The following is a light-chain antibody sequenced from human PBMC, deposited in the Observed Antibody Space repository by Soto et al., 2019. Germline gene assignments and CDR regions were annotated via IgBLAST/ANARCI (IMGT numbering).Light chain of an antibody. J-gene: IGKJ1*01. CDR3: QQYDTLPRT. CDR1: HTISSSY. Sequence: EIVLTQSPGTLCLSPGERATLSCRASHTISSSYLAWYQQKAGQAPRLLIYGVSSRASGIPDRSRGSGSGTDFTLTITRPEPEDSAVYYCQQYDTLPRTFGQGTKVDIK. CDR2: GVS. V-gene: IGKV3-20*01.